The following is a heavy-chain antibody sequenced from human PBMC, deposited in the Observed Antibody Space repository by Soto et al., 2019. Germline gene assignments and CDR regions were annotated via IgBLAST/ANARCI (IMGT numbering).Heavy chain of an antibody. CDR3: ARVEVAVAGTYYYYYGMDV. CDR2: ISAYNGNT. Sequence: ASVKVSCKASGYTFTSYVISWVLQAPGQGREWMGWISAYNGNTNYAQKLQGRVTMTTDTSTSTAYMELRSLRSDDTAVYYCARVEVAVAGTYYYYYGMDVWGQGTTVTVSS. V-gene: IGHV1-18*01. D-gene: IGHD6-19*01. CDR1: GYTFTSYV. J-gene: IGHJ6*02.